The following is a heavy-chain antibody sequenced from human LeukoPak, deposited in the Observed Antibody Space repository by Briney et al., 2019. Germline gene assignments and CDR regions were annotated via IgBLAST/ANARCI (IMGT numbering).Heavy chain of an antibody. J-gene: IGHJ4*02. Sequence: GGSLRLSCTASGFTFGDYAMTWVRQAPGKGLEWVGFIASETYGGTAEYAASLKGRFTISRDDSKSIAYLQMNSLKTEDTAVYYCTTDRPDYDILTGYYQFDYWGQGTLVTVSS. D-gene: IGHD3-9*01. CDR1: GFTFGDYA. CDR2: IASETYGGTA. V-gene: IGHV3-49*04. CDR3: TTDRPDYDILTGYYQFDY.